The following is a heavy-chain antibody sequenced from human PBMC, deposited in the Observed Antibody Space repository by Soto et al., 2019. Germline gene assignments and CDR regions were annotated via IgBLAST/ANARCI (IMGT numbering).Heavy chain of an antibody. CDR1: GFTFSSYN. D-gene: IGHD3-22*01. V-gene: IGHV3-21*02. J-gene: IGHJ4*02. CDR3: ARDKREYYYDSSGYYVDY. Sequence: EVQLVESGGGLVKPGGSLRLSCAASGFTFSSYNMNWVRQAPGKGLEWVSSISSSSNYIYYADSVKGRFTISRDNAKNSLYRQMNSLRAEDTAVYYCARDKREYYYDSSGYYVDYWGQGTLVTVSS. CDR2: ISSSSNYI.